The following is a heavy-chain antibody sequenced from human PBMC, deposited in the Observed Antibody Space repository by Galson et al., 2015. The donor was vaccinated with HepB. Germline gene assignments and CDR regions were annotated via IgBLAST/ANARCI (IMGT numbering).Heavy chain of an antibody. Sequence: SVKVSCKASGGTFSSYAISWVRQAPGQGLEWMGGIIPIFGTANYAQKFQGRVTITADESTSTAYMELSSLRSEDTAVYYCARGRVIYSSRGWYFDLWGRGTLVTVSS. CDR3: ARGRVIYSSRGWYFDL. CDR1: GGTFSSYA. V-gene: IGHV1-69*13. D-gene: IGHD6-13*01. J-gene: IGHJ2*01. CDR2: IIPIFGTA.